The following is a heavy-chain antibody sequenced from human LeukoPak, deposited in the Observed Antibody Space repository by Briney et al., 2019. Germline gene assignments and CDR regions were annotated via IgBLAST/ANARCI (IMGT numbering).Heavy chain of an antibody. D-gene: IGHD3-10*01. CDR3: AKDLGVWFGVREPNWFDP. CDR1: GFTFSSYG. Sequence: GGSLRLSCAASGFTFSSYGMHWVRQAPGKGLERVAFIRYDGSNKYYADSVKGRFTISRDNSKNTPYLQMNSLRAEDTAVYYCAKDLGVWFGVREPNWFDPWGQGTLVTVSS. V-gene: IGHV3-30*02. J-gene: IGHJ5*02. CDR2: IRYDGSNK.